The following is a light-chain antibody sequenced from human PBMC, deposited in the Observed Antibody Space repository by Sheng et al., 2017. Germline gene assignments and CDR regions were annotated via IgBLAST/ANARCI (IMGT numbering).Light chain of an antibody. CDR3: CSYAGSNTWV. V-gene: IGLV2-23*01. CDR1: SSDVGSYNF. J-gene: IGLJ2*01. Sequence: QSALTQPASVSGSPGQSITISCTGTSSDVGSYNFVSWYQQHPGKAPKVMIYEGTKRPSGVSNRFSGSKSGNTASLTISGLQAEDEADYYCCSYAGSNTWVFGGGTKLTIL. CDR2: EGT.